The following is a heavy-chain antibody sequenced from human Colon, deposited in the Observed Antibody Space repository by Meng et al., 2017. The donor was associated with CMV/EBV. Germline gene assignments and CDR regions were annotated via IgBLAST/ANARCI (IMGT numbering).Heavy chain of an antibody. CDR3: ARTGNYYVSGNGAVDV. J-gene: IGHJ6*02. D-gene: IGHD3-10*01. CDR2: MDYGGSP. V-gene: IGHV4-39*07. Sequence: SETLSLTCIVSGGSISSSNYYWRWIRQTAKGLEWIGSMDYGGSPYFHPSVRGRVDISMDTSKNQFYLSLTSVTAADTALYYCARTGNYYVSGNGAVDVWGQGTTVTVSS. CDR1: GGSISSSNYY.